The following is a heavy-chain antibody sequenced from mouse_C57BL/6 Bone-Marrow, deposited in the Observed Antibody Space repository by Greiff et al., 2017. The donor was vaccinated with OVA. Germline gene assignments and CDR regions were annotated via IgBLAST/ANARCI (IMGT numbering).Heavy chain of an antibody. J-gene: IGHJ3*01. CDR2: IDPSASYT. CDR3: ERLGGIYYDYDGFAY. V-gene: IGHV1-69*01. Sequence: VQLQQPGAELVMPGASVKLSCKASGYTFTSYWMHWVKQRPGQGLEWIGEIDPSASYTNYNQKFQGKSTLTVDKSSRPAYMQLSNLTSGDSAVYYCERLGGIYYDYDGFAYGGQGTLVTVSA. D-gene: IGHD2-4*01. CDR1: GYTFTSYW.